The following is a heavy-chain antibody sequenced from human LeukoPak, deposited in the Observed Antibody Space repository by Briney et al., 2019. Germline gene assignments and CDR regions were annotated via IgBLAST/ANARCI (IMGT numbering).Heavy chain of an antibody. Sequence: SETLSLTCAVYGGSFSGYYWSWIRQPPGKGLEWIGEINHSGSTNYNPSLKSRVTISVDTSKNQFSLKLSSVTAADTAVYYCARANCGSSELDYWGQGTLVTVSS. CDR3: ARANCGSSELDY. D-gene: IGHD7-27*01. CDR1: GGSFSGYY. J-gene: IGHJ4*02. CDR2: INHSGST. V-gene: IGHV4-34*01.